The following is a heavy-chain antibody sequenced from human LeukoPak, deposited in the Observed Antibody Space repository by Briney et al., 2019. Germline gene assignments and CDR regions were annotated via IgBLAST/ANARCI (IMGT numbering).Heavy chain of an antibody. J-gene: IGHJ3*02. CDR3: ARDRGYSGSLDDAFDI. V-gene: IGHV1-46*01. CDR1: GYTLTSYY. D-gene: IGHD1-26*01. Sequence: ASVKVSCKASGYTLTSYYLHWVRQAPGQGLEWMAIINPSGDTTSHAQKFQGRVTMTTDTSTSTAYMELRSLRSDDTAVYYCARDRGYSGSLDDAFDIWGQGTMVTVSS. CDR2: INPSGDTT.